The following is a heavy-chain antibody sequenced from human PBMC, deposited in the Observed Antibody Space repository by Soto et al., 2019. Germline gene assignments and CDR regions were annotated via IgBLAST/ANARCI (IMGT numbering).Heavy chain of an antibody. J-gene: IGHJ4*02. V-gene: IGHV1-18*01. Sequence: GASVKVSCKASGYTFTSYGIGWVRQAPGQGLEWMGWISAYNGNTNYAQKLQGRVTMTTDTSTSTAYMELRSLRSDDTAVYYCAALGHYDILTRYYRPPYYFDYWGQGTLVTVSS. D-gene: IGHD3-9*01. CDR2: ISAYNGNT. CDR3: AALGHYDILTRYYRPPYYFDY. CDR1: GYTFTSYG.